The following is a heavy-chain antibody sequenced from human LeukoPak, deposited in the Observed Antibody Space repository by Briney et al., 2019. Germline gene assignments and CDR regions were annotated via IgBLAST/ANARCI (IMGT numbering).Heavy chain of an antibody. CDR3: ARGSPYYDILTGYPYDY. CDR2: IWYDGSNK. D-gene: IGHD3-9*01. CDR1: GFTFSSYG. J-gene: IGHJ4*02. Sequence: PGGSLRLSCAASGFTFSSYGMHWVRQAPGKGLEWVAVIWYDGSNKYYADSVKGRFTISRDNSKNTLYLQMNSLRAEDTAVYYCARGSPYYDILTGYPYDYWGQGTLVTVSS. V-gene: IGHV3-33*01.